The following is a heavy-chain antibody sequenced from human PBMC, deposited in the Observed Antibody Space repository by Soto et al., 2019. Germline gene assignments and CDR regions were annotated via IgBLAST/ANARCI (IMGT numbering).Heavy chain of an antibody. V-gene: IGHV1-69*13. J-gene: IGHJ5*02. CDR3: ARVDCSGGSCYLNHRWFDH. D-gene: IGHD2-15*01. CDR2: IIPIYGTT. Sequence: SVKVSCKASGCTFSSYAISWVRQAPGQGLEWMGGIIPIYGTTNAAQKFQGRVTITADESTSTAYMEVSSLRSEDTAVYYCARVDCSGGSCYLNHRWFDHWGQGTLVTVSS. CDR1: GCTFSSYA.